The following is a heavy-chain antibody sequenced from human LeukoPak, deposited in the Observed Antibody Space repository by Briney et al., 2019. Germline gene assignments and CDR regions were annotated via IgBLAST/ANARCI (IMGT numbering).Heavy chain of an antibody. D-gene: IGHD3-10*01. V-gene: IGHV1-69*06. J-gene: IGHJ4*02. CDR2: IIPIFGTA. Sequence: ASVTVSCKASGGTFSSYAISWVRQAPGQGLEWMGGIIPIFGTANYAQKFRGRVTITADKSTSTAYMELSSLRSEDTAVYYCARDGRGVRGFDYWGQGTLVTVSS. CDR1: GGTFSSYA. CDR3: ARDGRGVRGFDY.